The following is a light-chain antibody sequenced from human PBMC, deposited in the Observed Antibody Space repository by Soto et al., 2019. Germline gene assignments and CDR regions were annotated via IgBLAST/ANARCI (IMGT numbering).Light chain of an antibody. CDR3: CSYAGSFTWV. V-gene: IGLV2-11*01. CDR2: DVN. Sequence: QSALTQPRSVSGSPGQSVTISCTGASSDVGDYNFVSWYQHHPGKAPKLIIYDVNKRPSGVPDRFSGSKSGNTASLTIAGLQAEDEADYHCCSYAGSFTWVFGGGTKLTVL. CDR1: SSDVGDYNF. J-gene: IGLJ3*02.